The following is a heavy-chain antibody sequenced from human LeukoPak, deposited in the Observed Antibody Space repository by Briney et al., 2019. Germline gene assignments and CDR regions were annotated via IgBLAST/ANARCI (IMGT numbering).Heavy chain of an antibody. V-gene: IGHV3-49*04. CDR3: TRGGIVGALTHDY. Sequence: QAGGSLRLSCTASGFTFGDYAMSWVRQAPGKGLEWVGFIRSKAYGGTTEYAASVKGRFTISRDDSKSIAYLQMNSLKTEDTAVYYCTRGGIVGALTHDYWGQGTLVTVSS. CDR2: IRSKAYGGTT. D-gene: IGHD1-26*01. J-gene: IGHJ4*02. CDR1: GFTFGDYA.